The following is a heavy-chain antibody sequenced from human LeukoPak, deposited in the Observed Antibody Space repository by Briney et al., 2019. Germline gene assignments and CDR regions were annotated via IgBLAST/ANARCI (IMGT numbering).Heavy chain of an antibody. CDR3: ARDRAGDYDSSGYLDY. Sequence: GGSLRLSCAASGFTFSGSAMHWVRQASGKGLEWVGRIRSKANSYATAYAASVTGRFTISRDDSKNTAYLQMNSLRADDTAVYYCARDRAGDYDSSGYLDYWGQGTLVTLSS. CDR2: IRSKANSYAT. J-gene: IGHJ4*02. CDR1: GFTFSGSA. D-gene: IGHD3-22*01. V-gene: IGHV3-73*01.